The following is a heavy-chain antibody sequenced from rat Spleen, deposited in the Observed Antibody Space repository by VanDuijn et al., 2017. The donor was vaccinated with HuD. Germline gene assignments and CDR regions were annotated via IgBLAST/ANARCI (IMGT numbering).Heavy chain of an antibody. D-gene: IGHD5-1*01. CDR2: ITHIGGIT. J-gene: IGHJ4*01. CDR3: VRPGSYYVMDA. V-gene: IGHV5-31*01. Sequence: EVQLVESGGGLVQPGRSLKLTCEASGFTFNNYWMTWIRQAPGKGLEWVATITHIGGITYYPDSVKGRFTISRDNAKTTLYLQMNSLRSEDTATYYCVRPGSYYVMDAWGQGASVTVSS. CDR1: GFTFNNYW.